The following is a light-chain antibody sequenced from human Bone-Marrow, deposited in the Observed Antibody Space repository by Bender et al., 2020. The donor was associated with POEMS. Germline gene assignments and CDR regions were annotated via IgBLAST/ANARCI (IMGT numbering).Light chain of an antibody. Sequence: SYELTQPPSVSVSPGQTARITCSADELPEQYAYWYQQKPGQAPVLVIYKDSERPSRIPERFSGSSSGTTVTLTISGVQAEDEADYYCQSADTTGTVVFGGGTRLTVL. CDR1: ELPEQY. CDR2: KDS. J-gene: IGLJ2*01. V-gene: IGLV3-25*03. CDR3: QSADTTGTVV.